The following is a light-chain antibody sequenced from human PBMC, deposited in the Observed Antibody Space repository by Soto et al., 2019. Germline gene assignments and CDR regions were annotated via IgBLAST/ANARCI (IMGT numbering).Light chain of an antibody. CDR2: EVS. J-gene: IGKJ4*01. Sequence: DVVMTQTPISLSVTPGQPASISCESSQSLLHTDGKTYLYWYLQKPGQPPQILIYEVSNLFSGVPDRFSGSGSGTYFTLKISRVEAEDVGVDYCMQSAQLPLTFGGGTKVEIK. V-gene: IGKV2D-29*01. CDR3: MQSAQLPLT. CDR1: QSLLHTDGKTY.